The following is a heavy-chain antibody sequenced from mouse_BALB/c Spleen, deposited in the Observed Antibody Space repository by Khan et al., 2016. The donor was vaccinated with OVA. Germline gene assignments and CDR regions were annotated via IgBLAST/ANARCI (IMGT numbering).Heavy chain of an antibody. D-gene: IGHD2-1*01. CDR1: GYTFTTYW. Sequence: QVQLKESGAELAKPGASVKMSCKASGYTFTTYWMHWVKQRPGQGLEWIGYINPSTGYTEYNQKFKDKATLTTDTSSSTAYLQLSSLTSEDSAVYYCGRRGQEGNVAYWGEGTLVTVSA. J-gene: IGHJ3*01. CDR3: GRRGQEGNVAY. V-gene: IGHV1-7*01. CDR2: INPSTGYT.